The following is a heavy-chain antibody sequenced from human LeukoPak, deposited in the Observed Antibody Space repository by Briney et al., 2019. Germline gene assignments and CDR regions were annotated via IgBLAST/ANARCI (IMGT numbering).Heavy chain of an antibody. V-gene: IGHV1-69*05. J-gene: IGHJ5*02. CDR2: IIPIFGTA. CDR1: GGTFSSYA. CDR3: ARVLGWNYVEWFDP. D-gene: IGHD1-7*01. Sequence: SVKVSCKASGGTFSSYAISWVRQAPGQGLEWMGGIIPIFGTANYARKFQGRVTITTDESTSTAYMELSSLRSEDTAVYYCARVLGWNYVEWFDPWGQGTLVTVSS.